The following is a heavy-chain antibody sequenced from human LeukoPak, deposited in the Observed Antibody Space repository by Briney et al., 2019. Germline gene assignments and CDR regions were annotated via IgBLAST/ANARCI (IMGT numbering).Heavy chain of an antibody. CDR1: GFTFSSYS. CDR2: ISSSSRYI. J-gene: IGHJ4*02. D-gene: IGHD3-22*01. V-gene: IGHV3-21*01. CDR3: ARAQPSYYYDSSEDY. Sequence: PGGSLRLSCAASGFTFSSYSMNWVRQAPGKGLERVSSISSSSRYIYYADSVKGRFTISRDNAKNSLYLQMNSLRAEDTAVYYCARAQPSYYYDSSEDYWGQGTLVTVSS.